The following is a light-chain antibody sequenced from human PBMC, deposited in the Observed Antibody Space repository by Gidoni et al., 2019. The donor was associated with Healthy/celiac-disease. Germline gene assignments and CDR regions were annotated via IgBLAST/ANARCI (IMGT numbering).Light chain of an antibody. Sequence: DITMTQSPSSLSASVGDRVTITCQASQDISNYLNWYQQKPGKAPKLLIYDASNLETGVPSRFSGSGSVTYFTFTISSLQPEDIATYYCQQYDNLPITFGQGTRLEI. CDR2: DAS. V-gene: IGKV1-33*01. CDR1: QDISNY. J-gene: IGKJ5*01. CDR3: QQYDNLPIT.